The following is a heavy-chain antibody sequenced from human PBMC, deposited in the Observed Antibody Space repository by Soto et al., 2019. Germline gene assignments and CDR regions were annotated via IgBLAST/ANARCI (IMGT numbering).Heavy chain of an antibody. V-gene: IGHV4-30-2*01. D-gene: IGHD3-10*01. CDR2: IYHSGST. J-gene: IGHJ5*02. CDR3: ARRLGTMVRGLNWFAP. Sequence: QLQLQESGSGLVKPSQTLSLTCAVSGGSISSGGYSWSWIRQPPGKGLEWIGYIYHSGSTYYNPSLKSRVTISGDRSQYQFSLKLSSVTAADTAVYYCARRLGTMVRGLNWFAPWGQGTLVTVSS. CDR1: GGSISSGGYS.